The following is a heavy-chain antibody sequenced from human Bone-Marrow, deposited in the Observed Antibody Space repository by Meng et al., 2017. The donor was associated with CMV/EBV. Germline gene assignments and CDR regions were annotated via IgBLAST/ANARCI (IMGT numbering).Heavy chain of an antibody. D-gene: IGHD3-3*01. CDR1: GGFFSGYY. CDR3: ARANGLTYYDFGRGWFDP. J-gene: IGHJ5*02. CDR2: INHSGST. V-gene: IGHV4-34*01. Sequence: QVQPQQWGAGLLKPPETLSLTCAVYGGFFSGYYWSWIRQPPGKGLEWIGEINHSGSTNYNPSLKSRVTISVDTSKNQFSLKLSSVTAADTAVYYCARANGLTYYDFGRGWFDPWGQGTLVTVSS.